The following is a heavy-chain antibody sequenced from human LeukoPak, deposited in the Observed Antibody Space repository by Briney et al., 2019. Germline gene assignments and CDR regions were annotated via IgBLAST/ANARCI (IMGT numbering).Heavy chain of an antibody. CDR1: GFTFSRHG. CDR2: ISNDGSRK. V-gene: IGHV3-30*03. J-gene: IGHJ4*02. D-gene: IGHD3-3*01. CDR3: ARDRAWNYFDY. Sequence: PGGSLRLSCAPSGFTFSRHGMHWVRQAPGKGLEWVATISNDGSRKYYAHSVEGRFTISRDNSKNTLYLQMDSLRAEDTAVYYCARDRAWNYFDYWGQGTLVTVSS.